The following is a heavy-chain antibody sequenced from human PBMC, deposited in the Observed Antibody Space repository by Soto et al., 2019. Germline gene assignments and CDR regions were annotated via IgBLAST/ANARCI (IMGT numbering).Heavy chain of an antibody. D-gene: IGHD6-13*01. CDR3: ARVYRTSWYAYDN. Sequence: EVQLVESGGGSVQPGGSLRLSCAASGFTFNDYWMHWVRQGPGKGRLWVSRINSDGSSTSYADSVKGRFTISRDNAKNTVYLQMTSLRAEDTSVSYCARVYRTSWYAYDNWGPGTLVTVSS. CDR1: GFTFNDYW. CDR2: INSDGSST. J-gene: IGHJ4*02. V-gene: IGHV3-74*01.